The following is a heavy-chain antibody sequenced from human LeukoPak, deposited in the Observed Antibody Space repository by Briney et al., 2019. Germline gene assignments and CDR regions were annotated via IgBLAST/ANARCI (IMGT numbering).Heavy chain of an antibody. J-gene: IGHJ4*02. CDR3: ARGNYYGSGSYPFDY. CDR2: INPNSGGT. V-gene: IGHV1-2*02. Sequence: ASVKVSCKASGGTFSSYAISWVRQAPGQGLEWMGWINPNSGGTNYAQKFQGRVTMTRDTSISTAYMELSRLRSDDTAVYYCARGNYYGSGSYPFDYWGQGTLVTVSS. CDR1: GGTFSSYA. D-gene: IGHD3-10*01.